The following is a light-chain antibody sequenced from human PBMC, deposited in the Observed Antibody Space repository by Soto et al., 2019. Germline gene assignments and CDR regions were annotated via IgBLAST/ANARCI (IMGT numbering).Light chain of an antibody. Sequence: VLTQSPGTLSLSPGERATLSCRASQSVSSSNLAWYQKKPGQAPRVLIYGASTRATGIPDRFSGSGSGTDFILNISRLEPEDFAVYYCQQYDNSPYTFGQGTNLEIK. CDR3: QQYDNSPYT. V-gene: IGKV3-20*01. CDR1: QSVSSSN. CDR2: GAS. J-gene: IGKJ2*01.